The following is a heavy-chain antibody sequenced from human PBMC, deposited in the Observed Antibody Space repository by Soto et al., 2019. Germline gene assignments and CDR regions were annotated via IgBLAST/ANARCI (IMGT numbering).Heavy chain of an antibody. Sequence: SGGSLRPSCAASGFTFSSYAMSWVRQAPGKGLEWVSAISGSGGSTYYADSVRGRFTITRDNSKNTVYLQMDSLRVDDTAMYYCVRDLALMADYWGRGTLVTVPS. V-gene: IGHV3-23*01. D-gene: IGHD3-16*01. CDR2: ISGSGGST. J-gene: IGHJ4*02. CDR3: VRDLALMADY. CDR1: GFTFSSYA.